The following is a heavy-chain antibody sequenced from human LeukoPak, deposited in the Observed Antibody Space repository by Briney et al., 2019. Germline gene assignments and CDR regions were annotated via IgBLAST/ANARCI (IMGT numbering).Heavy chain of an antibody. CDR3: ARLRGEQHPFKERYFDY. CDR1: GGTFNSYS. Sequence: ASVKVPCKASGGTFNSYSISWVQQAPGQGLEWMGGIIPIFGTANYAQKFQGRVTITADESTSTAYMELSSLRSEDTAVYYCARLRGEQHPFKERYFDYWGQGSLVTVSS. V-gene: IGHV1-69*13. J-gene: IGHJ4*02. D-gene: IGHD3-16*01. CDR2: IIPIFGTA.